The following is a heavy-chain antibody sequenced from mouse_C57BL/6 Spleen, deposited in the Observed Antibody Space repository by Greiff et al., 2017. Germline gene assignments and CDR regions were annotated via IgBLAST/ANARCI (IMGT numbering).Heavy chain of an antibody. CDR2: IYPGSGNT. V-gene: IGHV1-76*01. CDR1: GYTFTDYY. D-gene: IGHD2-4*01. CDR3: ARWDDYDNAMDY. Sequence: VQLQQSGAELVRPGASVKLSCKASGYTFTDYYINWVKQRPGQGLEWIARIYPGSGNTYYNEKFKGKATLTAEKSSSTAYMQLSSLTSEDSAVYYCARWDDYDNAMDYWGQGTSVTVSS. J-gene: IGHJ4*01.